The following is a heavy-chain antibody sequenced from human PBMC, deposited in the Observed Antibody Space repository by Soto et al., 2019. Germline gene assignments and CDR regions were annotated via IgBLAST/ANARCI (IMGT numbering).Heavy chain of an antibody. Sequence: QITLKESGPTLVKPTQTLTLTCTFSGFSLSTSGVGVGWIRQPPGKALEWLALIYWDDDKRYSPSLKSRLTITKDTSKNQVVLTMTNMDPVDTATYYCAHRVQLEYSSSREFDYLGQGTLVTVSS. CDR1: GFSLSTSGVG. CDR2: IYWDDDK. V-gene: IGHV2-5*02. D-gene: IGHD6-6*01. J-gene: IGHJ4*02. CDR3: AHRVQLEYSSSREFDY.